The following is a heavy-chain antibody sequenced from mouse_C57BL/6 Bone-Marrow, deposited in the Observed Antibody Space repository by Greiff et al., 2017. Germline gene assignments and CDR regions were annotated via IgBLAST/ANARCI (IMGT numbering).Heavy chain of an antibody. Sequence: VQLQQSGAELVRPGASVKLSCKASGYTFTDYYINWVKQRPGQGLEWIARIYPGSGNTYYNEKFKGKATLTAEKSSSTAYMQLSSLTSEDSAVYFCARGRPRGSSYYFDYWGQGTTLTVSS. J-gene: IGHJ2*01. CDR3: ARGRPRGSSYYFDY. V-gene: IGHV1-76*01. D-gene: IGHD1-1*01. CDR1: GYTFTDYY. CDR2: IYPGSGNT.